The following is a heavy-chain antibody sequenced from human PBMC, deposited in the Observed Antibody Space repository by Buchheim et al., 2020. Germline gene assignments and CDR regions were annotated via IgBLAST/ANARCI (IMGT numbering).Heavy chain of an antibody. Sequence: EVQLVESGGGLVQPGGSLRLPCSASGFTYSSYAMSCVRQAPGKGLEWVSAISDSGSNTYYADSVKGRFTFSRDNSKNTLYLQMNSLRAEDTAVYYCAKEVGTIGVAGPYFDYWGQGIL. V-gene: IGHV3-23*04. D-gene: IGHD6-19*01. CDR3: AKEVGTIGVAGPYFDY. CDR1: GFTYSSYA. CDR2: ISDSGSNT. J-gene: IGHJ4*02.